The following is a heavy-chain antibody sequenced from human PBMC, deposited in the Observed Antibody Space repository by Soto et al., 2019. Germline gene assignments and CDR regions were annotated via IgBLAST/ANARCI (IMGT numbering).Heavy chain of an antibody. CDR1: GGSISSYY. V-gene: IGHV4-59*01. D-gene: IGHD5-18*01. J-gene: IGHJ6*02. CDR3: AIASTARGGIELWWYYYYGMDV. CDR2: IYYSGST. Sequence: SEPLSFTCTVSGGSISSYYWSWIRQPPGKGLEWIGYIYYSGSTNYNPSLKSRVTISVDTSKNQFSLKLSSVTAADTAVYYCAIASTARGGIELWWYYYYGMDVWGQGTTVTVSS.